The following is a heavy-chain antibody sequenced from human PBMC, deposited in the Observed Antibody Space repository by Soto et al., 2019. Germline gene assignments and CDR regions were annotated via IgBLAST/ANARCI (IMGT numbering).Heavy chain of an antibody. CDR1: GASFTTGHW. V-gene: IGHV4-4*02. J-gene: IGHJ6*02. CDR3: ARRFSFSDSPGDDRIYFYYGLDV. Sequence: QVQLQESGPGLVKASGTLSLTCAVSGASFTTGHWWTWVRQSPGKGLEWIGEIYQSGITNYTPSLSSRLTISMDKSKNQFSLKLTSVTAADTALYYCARRFSFSDSPGDDRIYFYYGLDVWGQGTTVTISS. D-gene: IGHD3-22*01. CDR2: IYQSGIT.